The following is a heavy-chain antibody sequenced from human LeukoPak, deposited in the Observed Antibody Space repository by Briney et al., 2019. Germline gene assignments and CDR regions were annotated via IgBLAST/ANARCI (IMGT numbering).Heavy chain of an antibody. V-gene: IGHV4-30-4*08. CDR3: ARDPSSGWYRN. Sequence: SETLSLTCTVSGGSINRGDYHWSWIRQPPGKGLEWIGYIYYSGSTYYNPSLKSRVTISVDTSKNQFSLKLSSVTAADTAVYYCARDPSSGWYRNWGQGTLVTVSS. J-gene: IGHJ4*02. CDR2: IYYSGST. D-gene: IGHD6-19*01. CDR1: GGSINRGDYH.